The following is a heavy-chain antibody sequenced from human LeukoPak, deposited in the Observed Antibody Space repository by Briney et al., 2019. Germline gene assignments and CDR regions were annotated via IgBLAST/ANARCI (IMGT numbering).Heavy chain of an antibody. CDR1: GFTFSSYA. CDR3: AKDRGMSHLFNYFDY. V-gene: IGHV3-23*01. J-gene: IGHJ4*02. CDR2: ISGSGGST. Sequence: GGSLRLSCAASGFTFSSYAMSWVRQAPGKGLEWVSGISGSGGSTYYADSVKGRFTISRDNSKNTLYLQMNTLRAEDTAVYYCAKDRGMSHLFNYFDYWGQGTQVTVSS. D-gene: IGHD6-25*01.